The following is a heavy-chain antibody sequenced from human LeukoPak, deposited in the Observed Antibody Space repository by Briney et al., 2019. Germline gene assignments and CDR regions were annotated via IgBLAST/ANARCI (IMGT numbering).Heavy chain of an antibody. V-gene: IGHV6-1*01. Sequence: SQTLSLTCAISGDSLSNNNVAWNWIRQSPSRGLEWLGRTYYRPKFNTDYAVSVRSRIAINSDTSKNQFSLQLISVTPEDTGVYYCARGSHSSFDYWGQGTLVTVSS. CDR3: ARGSHSSFDY. J-gene: IGHJ4*02. CDR1: GDSLSNNNVA. CDR2: TYYRPKFNT. D-gene: IGHD3-10*01.